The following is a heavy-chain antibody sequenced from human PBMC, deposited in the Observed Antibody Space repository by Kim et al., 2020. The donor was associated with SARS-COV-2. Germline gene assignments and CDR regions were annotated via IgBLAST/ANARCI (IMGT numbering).Heavy chain of an antibody. J-gene: IGHJ4*02. CDR3: ARDAHCAFDY. CDR1: GFRFSTDP. V-gene: IGHV3-21*05. CDR2: TRAEGDT. Sequence: GGSLRLSCEASGFRFSTDPMNWVRQAPGKGLEWISITRAEGDTYYADSVKGRFTVSRDNTRNSLFLHMDSLRADDTAFYYCARDAHCAFDYWGQGALVT. D-gene: IGHD2-21*01.